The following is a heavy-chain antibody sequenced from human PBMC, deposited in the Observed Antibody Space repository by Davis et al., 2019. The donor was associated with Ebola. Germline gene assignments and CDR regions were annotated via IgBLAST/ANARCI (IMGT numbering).Heavy chain of an antibody. D-gene: IGHD1-14*01. J-gene: IGHJ4*02. Sequence: ASVKVSCKTSGYSFTGYYVHWVRQAPGQGLEWMGWITPKSGATKFAEKFQDRVTMTRDTSISTVYIDLTRLRSDDTAVYFCARVDKSAPAYDYWGQGTLVTVSS. V-gene: IGHV1-2*02. CDR1: GYSFTGYY. CDR2: ITPKSGAT. CDR3: ARVDKSAPAYDY.